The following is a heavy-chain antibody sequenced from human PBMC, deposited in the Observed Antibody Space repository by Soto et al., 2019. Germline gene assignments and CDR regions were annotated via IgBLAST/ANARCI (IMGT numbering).Heavy chain of an antibody. CDR3: SRFIMVGGWFDPNYYHGMDV. CDR2: ISGYNGNT. CDR1: GYTFSNYG. J-gene: IGHJ6*02. Sequence: QVQLVQSGAEVKKPGASVTVSCKTSGYTFSNYGINWVRQAPGQGLVWMGWISGYNGNTNYAQTVQGRVTMTTDTSTGTVYMELRSLKSTDTAIYSCSRFIMVGGWFDPNYYHGMDVWGQGTTVTVSS. V-gene: IGHV1-18*01. D-gene: IGHD6-19*01.